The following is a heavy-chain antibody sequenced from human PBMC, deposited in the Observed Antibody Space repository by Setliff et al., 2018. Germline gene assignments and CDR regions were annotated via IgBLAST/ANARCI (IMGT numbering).Heavy chain of an antibody. V-gene: IGHV3-48*03. J-gene: IGHJ4*02. D-gene: IGHD6-19*01. CDR2: INRSGGII. CDR1: GFTFSNSE. Sequence: GGSLRLSCAASGFTFSNSEMNWVRQAPGKGLEWIAFINRSGGIIYYADSVKGRFTVSRDNAKNSLYLQMSSLRAEDTAIYYCASPQAVGNYLGHWGQGTLVTVSS. CDR3: ASPQAVGNYLGH.